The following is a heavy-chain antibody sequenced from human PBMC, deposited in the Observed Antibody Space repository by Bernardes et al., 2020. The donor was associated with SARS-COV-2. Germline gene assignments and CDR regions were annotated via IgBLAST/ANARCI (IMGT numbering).Heavy chain of an antibody. D-gene: IGHD4-17*01. CDR2: TNGDGTNS. V-gene: IGHV3-74*01. J-gene: IGHJ6*01. CDR3: VRFASRKSTAAPYGMDV. Sequence: GGSLRLSCAASGFTLSDFWIHWVRQGPGTGLVWVARTNGDGTNSDYADSVKGRFTISSDNVKSTLFLQMDSLRAEDTGLYYCVRFASRKSTAAPYGMDVWGQGTPVTVSS. CDR1: GFTLSDFW.